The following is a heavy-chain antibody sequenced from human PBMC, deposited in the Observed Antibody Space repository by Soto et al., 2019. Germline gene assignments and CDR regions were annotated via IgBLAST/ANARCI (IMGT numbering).Heavy chain of an antibody. CDR3: ARGPRGYVYYHGMDV. CDR1: GGSISSYY. V-gene: IGHV4-4*07. D-gene: IGHD3-16*01. Sequence: QVQVQESGPGLVKPSETLSLTCTVSGGSISSYYVSWTRQSAGKGLEWIGRIDTSGTTNYNPSLKSRVTMSVDASKSQFSLNLSSVTAADTAVYYCARGPRGYVYYHGMDVWGQGTTVTVSS. CDR2: IDTSGTT. J-gene: IGHJ6*02.